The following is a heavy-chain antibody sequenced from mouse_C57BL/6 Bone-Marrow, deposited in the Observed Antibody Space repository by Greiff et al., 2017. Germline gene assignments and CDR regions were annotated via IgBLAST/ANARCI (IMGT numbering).Heavy chain of an antibody. J-gene: IGHJ4*01. V-gene: IGHV1-81*01. D-gene: IGHD2-4*01. Sequence: VKLQQSGAELARPGASVKLSCKASGYTFTSYGISWVKQRTGQGLEWIGEIYPRSGNTYYNEKFKGKATLTADKSSSTAYMELRSLTSEDSAVYFCARIDYDAYYYAMDYWGQGTSVTVSS. CDR2: IYPRSGNT. CDR3: ARIDYDAYYYAMDY. CDR1: GYTFTSYG.